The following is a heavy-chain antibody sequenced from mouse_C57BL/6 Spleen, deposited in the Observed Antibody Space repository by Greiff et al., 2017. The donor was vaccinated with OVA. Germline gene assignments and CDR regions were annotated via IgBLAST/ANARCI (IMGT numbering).Heavy chain of an antibody. Sequence: QVQLQQPGAELVKPGASVKLSCKASGYTFTSYWMHWVKQRPGRGLEWIGRIDPNSGGNKYNEKFKSKATLTVDKPSSTAYMQLSSLTSEDSAVYYCARGVYYYGSSYVDYAMDYWGQGTSGTVSS. CDR1: GYTFTSYW. D-gene: IGHD1-1*01. V-gene: IGHV1-72*01. J-gene: IGHJ4*01. CDR3: ARGVYYYGSSYVDYAMDY. CDR2: IDPNSGGN.